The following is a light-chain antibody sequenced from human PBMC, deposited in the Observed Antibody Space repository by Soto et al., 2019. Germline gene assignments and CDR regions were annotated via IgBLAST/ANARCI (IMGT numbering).Light chain of an antibody. J-gene: IGLJ1*01. CDR3: SSSSTSYFYF. CDR2: EVS. Sequence: QSVLTQPASVSGSPGQSITISCTGTSSDVGGYNYVSWYQQHPGKAPKLMIYEVSNRPSGVSNRFSGSKSGNTASLTISGLQAEDEADYYCSSSSTSYFYFFGSGTKVTVL. V-gene: IGLV2-14*01. CDR1: SSDVGGYNY.